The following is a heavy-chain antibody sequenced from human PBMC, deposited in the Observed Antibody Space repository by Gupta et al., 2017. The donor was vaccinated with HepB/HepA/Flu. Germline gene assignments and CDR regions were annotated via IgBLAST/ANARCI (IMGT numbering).Heavy chain of an antibody. CDR3: ARGLSSSWYCYYYMDV. V-gene: IGHV4-61*01. J-gene: IGHJ6*03. CDR2: ISYSGST. Sequence: QVQLQESGPGLVKPSETLSLTCTVSGGSVSSGNYYWCWIRQPPGKGLEWIGYISYSGSTNYNPSLKSRVTISVDTSKNQFSLKLSSVTAADTAVYYCARGLSSSWYCYYYMDVWGKGTTVTVSS. CDR1: GGSVSSGNYY. D-gene: IGHD6-13*01.